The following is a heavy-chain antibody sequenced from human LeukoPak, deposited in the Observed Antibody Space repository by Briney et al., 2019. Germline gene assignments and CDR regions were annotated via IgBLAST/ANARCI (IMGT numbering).Heavy chain of an antibody. Sequence: PGGSLRLSCAASGFTFSSYAMSWVRQAPGKGLEWVPAISGSGGSTYYADSVKGRFTISRDNSKNTLYLQMNSLRAEDTAVYYCAYIYSSGWWPPLDYWGQGTLVTVSS. D-gene: IGHD6-19*01. V-gene: IGHV3-23*01. CDR3: AYIYSSGWWPPLDY. CDR1: GFTFSSYA. CDR2: ISGSGGST. J-gene: IGHJ4*02.